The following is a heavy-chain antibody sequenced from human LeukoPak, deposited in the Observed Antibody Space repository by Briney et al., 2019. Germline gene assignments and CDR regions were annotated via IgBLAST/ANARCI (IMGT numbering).Heavy chain of an antibody. Sequence: SETLSPTCAVYGGSFSGYYWSWIRQPPGKGLEWIGYIYYSGSTNYNPSLKSRVTISVDTSKNQFSLKLSSVTAADTAVYYCARVRDDSSGYYPHDYWGQGTLVTVSS. D-gene: IGHD3-22*01. CDR1: GGSFSGYY. J-gene: IGHJ4*02. V-gene: IGHV4-59*01. CDR2: IYYSGST. CDR3: ARVRDDSSGYYPHDY.